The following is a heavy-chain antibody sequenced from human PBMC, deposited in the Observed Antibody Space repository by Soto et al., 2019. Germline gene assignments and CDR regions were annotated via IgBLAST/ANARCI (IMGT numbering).Heavy chain of an antibody. CDR1: GFNFNKYA. Sequence: QVQLVESGGGVVQPGRSLRLSCAASGFNFNKYAMYWVRQAPGKGLEWVAAISYGGSEEYYADSVKGRFTISRDNSENSLNLQTYRARAGVPAVSHCASLICDVIPDYYRLDVWRHGSTVSVSS. D-gene: IGHD3-16*02. CDR3: ASLICDVIPDYYRLDV. V-gene: IGHV3-30*14. J-gene: IGHJ6*01. CDR2: ISYGGSEE.